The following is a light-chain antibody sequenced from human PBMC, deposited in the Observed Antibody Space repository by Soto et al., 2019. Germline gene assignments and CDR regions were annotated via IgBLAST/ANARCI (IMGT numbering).Light chain of an antibody. CDR1: SSDVGGYNY. CDR2: EVS. V-gene: IGLV2-8*01. Sequence: QSALTQPPSASGSPGQSVTISCTGTSSDVGGYNYVSWYQQHPGKAPKLMIYEVSKRPSGVPDRFSGSKSGNTASLTVSGLQAEDEADYYCSSYAGDSIYVLFGGGTKLTVL. CDR3: SSYAGDSIYVL. J-gene: IGLJ2*01.